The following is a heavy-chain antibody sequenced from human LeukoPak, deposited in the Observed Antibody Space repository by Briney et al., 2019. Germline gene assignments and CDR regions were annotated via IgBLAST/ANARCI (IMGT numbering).Heavy chain of an antibody. CDR2: IGSSGITI. CDR3: ARKRGGMDV. V-gene: IGHV3-48*03. D-gene: IGHD5-24*01. Sequence: GGSLRLSCAASGFTFSNYEMNWVRQAPGKGLEWVSYIGSSGITIYYADSVKGRFTISRDNTKNSLYPQINCLRAEDTAAYYCARKRGGMDVWGQGTTVIVSS. J-gene: IGHJ6*02. CDR1: GFTFSNYE.